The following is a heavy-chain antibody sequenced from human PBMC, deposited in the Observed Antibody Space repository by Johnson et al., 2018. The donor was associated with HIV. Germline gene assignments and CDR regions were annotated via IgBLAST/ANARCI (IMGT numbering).Heavy chain of an antibody. CDR2: ISSSGSTI. V-gene: IGHV3-11*01. CDR1: GITFSDYY. D-gene: IGHD3-22*01. CDR3: EREGPTYYYDSTKGVFDI. J-gene: IGHJ3*02. Sequence: QVQLVESGGGLVKPGGSLRLSCAASGITFSDYYMSWIRQAPGKGLEWVSYISSSGSTIYYADSVKGRFTISRDNSKNTLYLQMNSLRAEDTALYYCEREGPTYYYDSTKGVFDIWGQGTMVTVSS.